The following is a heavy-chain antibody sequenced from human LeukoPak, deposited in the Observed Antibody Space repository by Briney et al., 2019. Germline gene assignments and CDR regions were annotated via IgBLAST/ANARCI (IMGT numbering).Heavy chain of an antibody. CDR1: GGSISSYY. CDR2: IYYSGST. J-gene: IGHJ3*02. CDR3: ARDRLEDIRGAFDI. D-gene: IGHD2-15*01. Sequence: SETLSLTRTVSGGSISSYYWSWIRQPPGKGLEWIGYIYYSGSTNYNPSLKSRVTISVDTSKNQFSLKLSSVTAADTAVYYCARDRLEDIRGAFDIWGQGTMVTVSS. V-gene: IGHV4-59*01.